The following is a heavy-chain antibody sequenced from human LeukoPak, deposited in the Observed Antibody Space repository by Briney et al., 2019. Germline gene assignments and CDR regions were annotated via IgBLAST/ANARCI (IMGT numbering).Heavy chain of an antibody. CDR3: ARDSGDGSGTYYPYGMDV. CDR1: GFSFSTYS. Sequence: GGSLRLSCAASGFSFSTYSMNWVRQAPGKGLEWVSSISSRSGYIYYADSVKGRFTVSRDNAENSLSLQMNSLRAEDTAVYYCARDSGDGSGTYYPYGMDVWGQGTTVTVSS. V-gene: IGHV3-21*01. J-gene: IGHJ6*02. CDR2: ISSRSGYI. D-gene: IGHD3-10*01.